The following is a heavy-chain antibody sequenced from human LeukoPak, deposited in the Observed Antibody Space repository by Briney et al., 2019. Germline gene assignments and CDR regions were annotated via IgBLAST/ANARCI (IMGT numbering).Heavy chain of an antibody. Sequence: GSSVKVSCKASGGTFSSYAISWVRQAPGQGLEWMGGIIPIFGTANYAQKFQGRVTITADESTSTAYMELSSLRSEDTAVYYCARSGGNDFWSGYQVDYWGQGTLVTVSS. CDR3: ARSGGNDFWSGYQVDY. D-gene: IGHD3-3*01. J-gene: IGHJ4*02. CDR1: GGTFSSYA. CDR2: IIPIFGTA. V-gene: IGHV1-69*01.